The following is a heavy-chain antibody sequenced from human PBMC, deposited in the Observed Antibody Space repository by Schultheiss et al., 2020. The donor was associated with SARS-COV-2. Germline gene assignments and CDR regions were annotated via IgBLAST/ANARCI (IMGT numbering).Heavy chain of an antibody. CDR3: ARASRHGWFDP. J-gene: IGHJ5*02. Sequence: ASVKVSCRASGYSITAHYIHWVRQAPGQGLEWMGWIDPSPGVTNYAQHFQGRVSMTTDTSIGTTYMELTSLRADDTAVYYCARASRHGWFDPWGQGTLVTVSS. CDR1: GYSITAHY. V-gene: IGHV1-2*02. CDR2: IDPSPGVT.